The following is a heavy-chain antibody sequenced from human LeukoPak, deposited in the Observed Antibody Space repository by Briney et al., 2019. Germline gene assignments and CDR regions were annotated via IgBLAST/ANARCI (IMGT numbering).Heavy chain of an antibody. CDR2: IYPGDSDT. V-gene: IGHV5-51*01. Sequence: GESLKISCRGSGYSFTSCWIGWVRQMPGRGLDWMGIIYPGDSDTRYSPSFQGQVTISADKSISTAYLQWISLEASDTAMYYCARQCTNSSFYYYYYGMDVWGQGTTVTVSS. D-gene: IGHD2-2*01. J-gene: IGHJ6*02. CDR3: ARQCTNSSFYYYYYGMDV. CDR1: GYSFTSCW.